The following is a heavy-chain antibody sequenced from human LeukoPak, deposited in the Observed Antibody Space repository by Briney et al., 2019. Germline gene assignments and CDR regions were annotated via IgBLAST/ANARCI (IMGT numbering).Heavy chain of an antibody. D-gene: IGHD1-26*01. V-gene: IGHV3-48*01. J-gene: IGHJ4*02. CDR1: GFTFSSYS. CDR2: ISSSSSTI. Sequence: PGGSLRLSCAAYGFTFSSYSMNWVRQAPGKGLEWVSYISSSSSTIYYAVSVKGRFTISRYNAKTSLYLQMNSLRAEDTAVYYCARDSVGATTLPYYFDHWGQGTLVTVSS. CDR3: ARDSVGATTLPYYFDH.